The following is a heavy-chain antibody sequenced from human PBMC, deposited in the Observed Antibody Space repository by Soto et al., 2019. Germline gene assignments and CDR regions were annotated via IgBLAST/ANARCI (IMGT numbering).Heavy chain of an antibody. D-gene: IGHD4-17*01. V-gene: IGHV3-64*01. CDR3: ARDRSRGTTVVTPQGQFDY. J-gene: IGHJ4*02. CDR2: ISSNGGST. CDR1: GFTFSSHA. Sequence: EVQLVESGGGLVQPGGSLRLSCAASGFTFSSHAMHWVRQAPGKGLEYVSAISSNGGSTYYANSVKGRFTISRDNSKNTLYLQMGSLRAEDMAVYYCARDRSRGTTVVTPQGQFDYWGQGTLVTVSS.